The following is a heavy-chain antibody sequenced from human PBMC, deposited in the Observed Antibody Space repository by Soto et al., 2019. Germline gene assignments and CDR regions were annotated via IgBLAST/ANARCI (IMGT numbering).Heavy chain of an antibody. D-gene: IGHD2-2*02. CDR3: ARGIRYCSSTSCYTGAFDI. CDR2: ISAYNGNT. J-gene: IGHJ3*02. V-gene: IGHV1-18*04. Sequence: QVQLVQSGAEVKKPGASVKVSCKASGYTFTSYGISWVRQAPGQGLEWMGWISAYNGNTNYAQKLQGRVTMTTDTATSTAYMELRSLRSDDTAVYYCARGIRYCSSTSCYTGAFDIWGQGTMVTVSS. CDR1: GYTFTSYG.